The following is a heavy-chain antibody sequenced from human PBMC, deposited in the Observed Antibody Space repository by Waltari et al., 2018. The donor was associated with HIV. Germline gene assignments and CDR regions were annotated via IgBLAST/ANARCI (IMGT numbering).Heavy chain of an antibody. CDR3: TKGRRGALFGDE. D-gene: IGHD3-3*01. V-gene: IGHV1-8*02. CDR1: GYSFIDFD. J-gene: IGHJ4*02. CDR2: MNPDNGDA. Sequence: QVPLVQSGAEIKKPRASVRVSCKASGYSFIDFDINWVRRPPGRGREWVGWMNPDNGDAGYGHKFKGRFSLTRDTSTDTAYMDVTNLKSEDTAIYYCTKGRRGALFGDEWGQGTLVTVSS.